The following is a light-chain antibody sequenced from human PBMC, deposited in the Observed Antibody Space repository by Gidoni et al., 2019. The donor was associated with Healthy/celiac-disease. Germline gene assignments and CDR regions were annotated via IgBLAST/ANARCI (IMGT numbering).Light chain of an antibody. CDR2: GAS. CDR1: QDLSNY. V-gene: IGKV1-33*01. Sequence: DIQITQSPSSLSSSVGDTVTHTCQASQDLSNYSNWYQQKPGKAPKLLIYGASNLEKGVPSRFTGSGSGAVFTFIISSLQPEDIATYYCQQYDGFPRSFGQGTKLEIK. CDR3: QQYDGFPRS. J-gene: IGKJ2*03.